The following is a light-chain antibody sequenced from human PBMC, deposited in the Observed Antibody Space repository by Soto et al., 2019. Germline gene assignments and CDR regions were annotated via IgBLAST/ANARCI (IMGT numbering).Light chain of an antibody. CDR2: DVS. CDR3: SSYTSSSTPVVV. J-gene: IGLJ2*01. CDR1: SSDVGGYNY. Sequence: QSALTQPASVSGSPGQSITISCTGTSSDVGGYNYVSWYQQHPGKAPKLMIYDVSNRPSGVSNRFSGSKSGNTASLTISGLQAEDEDDYYCSSYTSSSTPVVVFGGGTKLTV. V-gene: IGLV2-14*01.